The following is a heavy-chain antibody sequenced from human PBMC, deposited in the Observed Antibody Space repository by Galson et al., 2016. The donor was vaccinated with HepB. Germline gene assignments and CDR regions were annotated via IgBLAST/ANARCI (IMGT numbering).Heavy chain of an antibody. CDR3: AREATGGNIVVVTARIRGYYNGMDL. J-gene: IGHJ6*02. Sequence: SLRLSCAASGFIFSRYEMHWVRQAPGKGLEWVAVISHDGSNKYYADSVRGRFTISRDNSKSMLYLQMNSLRAEDTAVYYCAREATGGNIVVVTARIRGYYNGMDLWGQGATGTVSS. CDR2: ISHDGSNK. CDR1: GFIFSRYE. V-gene: IGHV3-30-3*01. D-gene: IGHD2-2*01.